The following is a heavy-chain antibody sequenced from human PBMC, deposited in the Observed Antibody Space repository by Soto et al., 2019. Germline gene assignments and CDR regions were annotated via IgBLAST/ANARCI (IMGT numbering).Heavy chain of an antibody. V-gene: IGHV3-33*01. Sequence: QVQLVESGGGVVQPGRSLRLSCAASGFTFSNYCMHWVRQAPGKGLEWVAVIWYDGSNKYYADSVKGRFTISRDNSKNTLYLQMDSLRAEDTAVYYCERAAAGNSIFDYWGQGTLVTVSS. J-gene: IGHJ4*02. D-gene: IGHD6-13*01. CDR2: IWYDGSNK. CDR3: ERAAAGNSIFDY. CDR1: GFTFSNYC.